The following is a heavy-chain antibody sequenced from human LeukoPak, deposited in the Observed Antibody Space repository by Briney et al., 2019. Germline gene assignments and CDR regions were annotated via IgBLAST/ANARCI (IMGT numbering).Heavy chain of an antibody. CDR1: GGSIGSGGYY. D-gene: IGHD2-8*01. CDR2: IYYSGST. J-gene: IGHJ4*02. CDR3: ARGANNGVCYHDY. Sequence: SETLSLTCTVSGGSIGSGGYYWSWIRQHPGKGLEWIGYIYYSGSTYYNPSLKSRVTISVDTSKNQFSLKLSSVTAADTAVYYCARGANNGVCYHDYWGQGTLVTVSS. V-gene: IGHV4-31*03.